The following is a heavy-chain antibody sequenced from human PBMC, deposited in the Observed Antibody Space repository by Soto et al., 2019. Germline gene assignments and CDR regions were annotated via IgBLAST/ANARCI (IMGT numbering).Heavy chain of an antibody. CDR2: ISSNGGST. Sequence: PGGSLRLSCAASGFTFSDYYMSWVRQAPGKGLEYVSAISSNGGSTYYADSVKGRFTISRDNSKNTLYLQMSSLRAEDTAVYYCVKAGTYYYDSSGLWGQGTLVTVSS. J-gene: IGHJ4*02. CDR1: GFTFSDYY. V-gene: IGHV3-64D*06. D-gene: IGHD3-22*01. CDR3: VKAGTYYYDSSGL.